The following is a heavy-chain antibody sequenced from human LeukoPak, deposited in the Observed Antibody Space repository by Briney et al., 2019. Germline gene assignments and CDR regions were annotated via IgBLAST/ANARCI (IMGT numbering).Heavy chain of an antibody. V-gene: IGHV3-21*01. D-gene: IGHD3-16*02. J-gene: IGHJ4*02. CDR1: GFTFSSYS. CDR2: ISSSSSYI. Sequence: GGSLRLSCAASGFTFSSYSMNWVRQAPGKGLEWVSSISSSSSYIYYADSVKGRSTISRDNAKNSLYLQMNSLRAEDTAVYYCARGMMITFGGVIDYFDYWGQGTLVTVSS. CDR3: ARGMMITFGGVIDYFDY.